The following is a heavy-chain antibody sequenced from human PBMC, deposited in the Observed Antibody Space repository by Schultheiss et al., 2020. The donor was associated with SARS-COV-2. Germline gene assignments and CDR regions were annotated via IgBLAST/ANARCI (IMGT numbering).Heavy chain of an antibody. CDR2: IKQDGSEK. CDR1: GFTFSSYA. CDR3: AKVIAVD. D-gene: IGHD3-22*01. V-gene: IGHV3-7*03. J-gene: IGHJ4*02. Sequence: GGSLRLSCAASGFTFSSYAMHWVRQAPGKGLEWVANIKQDGSEKYYVDSVKGRFTISRDNAKNSLYLQMNSLRAEDTAVYYCAKVIAVDWGQGTLVTVSS.